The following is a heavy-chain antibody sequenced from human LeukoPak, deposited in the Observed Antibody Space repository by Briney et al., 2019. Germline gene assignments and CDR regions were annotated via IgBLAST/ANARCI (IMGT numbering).Heavy chain of an antibody. J-gene: IGHJ4*02. CDR3: ARDDY. V-gene: IGHV3-30*03. CDR2: ISYDGSTK. Sequence: GGSLRLSCAASGFTFTTYGMSWVRQAPGKGLEWVTLISYDGSTKYYADSVKGRFTISRDNSKNTLSLQMNSLRTEDTAVYYCARDDYWGQGTLVTVSS. CDR1: GFTFTTYG.